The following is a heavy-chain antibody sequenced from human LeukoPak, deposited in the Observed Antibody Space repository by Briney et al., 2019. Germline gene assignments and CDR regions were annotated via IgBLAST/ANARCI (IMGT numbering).Heavy chain of an antibody. Sequence: GGSLRPSCAASGFTFTNDFMTWVRQAPGKGLEWVANMRVDGSDIHYVDSVKGRFTISSDNARNSLYLQMNTLRAEDTAVYYCARGRGWTYDSWGRGTLVTVSS. J-gene: IGHJ4*02. V-gene: IGHV3-7*04. CDR3: ARGRGWTYDS. CDR2: MRVDGSDI. CDR1: GFTFTNDF. D-gene: IGHD6-19*01.